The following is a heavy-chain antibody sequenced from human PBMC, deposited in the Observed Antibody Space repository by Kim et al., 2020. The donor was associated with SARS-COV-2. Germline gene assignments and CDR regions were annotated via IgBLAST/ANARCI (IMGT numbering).Heavy chain of an antibody. CDR2: IYPGDSDT. Sequence: GESLKISCKGLGCTFTAYWVGWVRQMPGKGLEWMGIIYPGDSDTRYSPSFQGQVTISPDRSINTVYLQWSSLQASDTSMYYCDTNLAGRWSSTFSFDYCADRSLVTVSS. CDR3: DTNLAGRWSSTFSFDY. D-gene: IGHD2-15*01. V-gene: IGHV5-51*01. J-gene: IGHJ4*01. CDR1: GCTFTAYW.